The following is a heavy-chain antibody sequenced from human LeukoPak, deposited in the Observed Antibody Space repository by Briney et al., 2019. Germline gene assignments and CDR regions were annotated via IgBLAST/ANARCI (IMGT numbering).Heavy chain of an antibody. J-gene: IGHJ6*02. CDR1: GYTFTSYD. CDR3: ARLSIFGAPLVGMDV. V-gene: IGHV1-8*01. CDR2: MNPNSGNT. Sequence: ASVTVSCKASGYTFTSYDINWVRQATGQGLEWMGWMNPNSGNTGYAQKFQGRVTMTRNTSISTAYMELSSLRSEDTAVYYCARLSIFGAPLVGMDVWGQGTTVTVSS. D-gene: IGHD3-3*01.